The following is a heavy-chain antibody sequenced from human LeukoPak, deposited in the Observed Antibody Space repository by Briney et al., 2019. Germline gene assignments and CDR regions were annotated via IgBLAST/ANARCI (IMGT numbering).Heavy chain of an antibody. Sequence: ASVKVSCKASGGTFSSYAISWVRQAPGQGLEWMGGIIPIFGTANYAQKFQGRVTITADESTSTAYMELSSLRSEDTAVYYCARDRSHARHDYGDSRPYYYYMDVWGKGTTV. J-gene: IGHJ6*03. V-gene: IGHV1-69*13. CDR1: GGTFSSYA. CDR3: ARDRSHARHDYGDSRPYYYYMDV. D-gene: IGHD4-17*01. CDR2: IIPIFGTA.